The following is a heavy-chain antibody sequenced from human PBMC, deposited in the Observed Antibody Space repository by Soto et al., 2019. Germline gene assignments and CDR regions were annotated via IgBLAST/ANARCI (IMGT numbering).Heavy chain of an antibody. D-gene: IGHD2-2*01. J-gene: IGHJ4*02. Sequence: GGSLRLSCAASGVTLSGYCMSWVRQAPGKGLEWVANIKEDGSEKYYVDSVKGRFTISRDNARNSLYLEMDSLRVEDTAVYYCATYCSSPSCRSYWGQGTLVTVSS. CDR2: IKEDGSEK. CDR1: GVTLSGYC. V-gene: IGHV3-7*05. CDR3: ATYCSSPSCRSY.